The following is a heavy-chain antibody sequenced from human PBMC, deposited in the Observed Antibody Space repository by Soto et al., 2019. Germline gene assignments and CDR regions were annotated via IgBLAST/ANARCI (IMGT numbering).Heavy chain of an antibody. CDR3: TRESRGYSYGLLY. CDR1: GFTFGDYA. D-gene: IGHD5-18*01. J-gene: IGHJ4*02. Sequence: KPGGSLRLSCTASGFTFGDYAMSWFRQAPGKGLEWVGFIRSKAYGGTTEYAASVKGRFTISRDDSKSIAYLQMNSLKTEDTAVYYCTRESRGYSYGLLYWGQGTLVTVSS. CDR2: IRSKAYGGTT. V-gene: IGHV3-49*05.